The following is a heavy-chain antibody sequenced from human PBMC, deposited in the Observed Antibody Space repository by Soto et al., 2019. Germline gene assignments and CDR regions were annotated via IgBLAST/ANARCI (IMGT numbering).Heavy chain of an antibody. V-gene: IGHV4-59*01. CDR1: GGSIRSYY. CDR2: FYHCGNS. Sequence: SETLSLTGSVSGGSIRSYYWSWIRQSPEKGLEWIGYFYHCGNSNYNPSLKSRVTISADTSKNQLSLSLRSVPAADTAVYFCARISSVDPYVYVNGSLDVWGQGTTVTVSS. CDR3: ARISSVDPYVYVNGSLDV. J-gene: IGHJ6*02. D-gene: IGHD3-16*01.